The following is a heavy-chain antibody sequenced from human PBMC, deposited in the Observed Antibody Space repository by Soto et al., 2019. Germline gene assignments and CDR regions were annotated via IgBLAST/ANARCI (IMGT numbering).Heavy chain of an antibody. J-gene: IGHJ6*02. CDR1: GLTGRSNY. D-gene: IGHD6-19*01. V-gene: IGHV3-53*02. Sequence: EVQLVETGGGLIQPGGSLRLSCAASGLTGRSNYMSWVRQAPGKGLEWVSLIFSGGSTYYADSVKGRFTISRDNSKNMVYLQMNSLRAEDTAVYYCAGEVGSGGWYYYYFGMDAWGQGTTVTVSS. CDR3: AGEVGSGGWYYYYFGMDA. CDR2: IFSGGST.